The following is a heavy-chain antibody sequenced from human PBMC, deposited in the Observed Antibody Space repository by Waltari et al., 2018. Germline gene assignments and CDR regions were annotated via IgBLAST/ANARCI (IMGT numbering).Heavy chain of an antibody. J-gene: IGHJ5*02. D-gene: IGHD2-2*01. CDR1: GYTFTGYH. CDR2: INPNSGGT. Sequence: QVQLGQSGAELKKPGASVKVSSKASGYTFTGYHRHWLRNAPGQGLEWMGWINPNSGGTNYAQKFQGRVTMTRDTSISTAYMELSRLRSDDTAVYYCARDRTYNWFDPWGQGTLVTVSS. CDR3: ARDRTYNWFDP. V-gene: IGHV1-2*02.